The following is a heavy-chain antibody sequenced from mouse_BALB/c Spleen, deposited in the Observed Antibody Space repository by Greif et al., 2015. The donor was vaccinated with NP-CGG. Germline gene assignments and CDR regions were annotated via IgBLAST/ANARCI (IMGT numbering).Heavy chain of an antibody. J-gene: IGHJ2*01. CDR1: GFTFTDYY. CDR2: IRNKANGYTT. D-gene: IGHD2-4*01. Sequence: EVKLMESGGGLVQPGGSLRLSCATSGFTFTDYYMSWVRQPPGKALEWLGFIRNKANGYTTEYSASVKGRFTISRDNSQSILYLQMNTLRAEDSATYYCARDSDYDYWGQGTTLTVSS. V-gene: IGHV7-3*02. CDR3: ARDSDYDY.